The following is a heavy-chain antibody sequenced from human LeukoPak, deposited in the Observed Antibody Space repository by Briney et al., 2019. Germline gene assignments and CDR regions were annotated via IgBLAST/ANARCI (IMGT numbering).Heavy chain of an antibody. CDR2: ISGSGGST. D-gene: IGHD2-2*01. Sequence: GGSLRLPCAASGFTFSSYAMSSVRQAPGKGLEWVSGISGSGGSTYYADSVKRRFQISRDNSKNTLYLQMNSLRAEDTAVYYCAKDTGRVQLLFPFDYWGQGTLVTVSS. CDR1: GFTFSSYA. CDR3: AKDTGRVQLLFPFDY. J-gene: IGHJ4*02. V-gene: IGHV3-23*01.